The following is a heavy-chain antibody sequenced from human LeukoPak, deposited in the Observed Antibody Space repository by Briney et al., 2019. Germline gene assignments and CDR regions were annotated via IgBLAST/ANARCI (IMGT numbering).Heavy chain of an antibody. D-gene: IGHD2-2*01. J-gene: IGHJ6*02. CDR2: INPNSGGT. Sequence: ASVKVSCKASGYTFTGYYMHWVRQAPGQGLEWMGYINPNSGGTTYAQNFQRRVTMNRHTSISTAYLELSRLRSDDRAVYYCAVVPAANLYYFGMDVWGQGTTVTVSS. CDR3: AVVPAANLYYFGMDV. V-gene: IGHV1-2*02. CDR1: GYTFTGYY.